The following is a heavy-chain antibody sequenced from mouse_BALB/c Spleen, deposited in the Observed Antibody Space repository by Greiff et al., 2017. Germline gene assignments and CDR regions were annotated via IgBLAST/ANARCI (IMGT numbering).Heavy chain of an antibody. CDR3: ARDDYDWYFDV. CDR2: SRNKANDYTT. CDR1: GFTFSDFY. J-gene: IGHJ1*01. D-gene: IGHD2-4*01. Sequence: EAQGVESGGGLVQPGGSLRLSCATSGFTFSDFYMEWVRQPPGKRLEWIAASRNKANDYTTEYSASVKGRFIVSRDTSQSILYLQMNALRAEDTAIYYCARDDYDWYFDVWGAGTTVTVSS. V-gene: IGHV7-1*02.